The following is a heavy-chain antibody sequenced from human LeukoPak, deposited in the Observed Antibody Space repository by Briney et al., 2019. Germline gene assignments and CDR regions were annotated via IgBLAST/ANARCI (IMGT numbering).Heavy chain of an antibody. CDR2: INIFSSTI. Sequence: GGSLRLSCAASGFTFSSYHMNWVRQAPGKGLEWVSYINIFSSTIYYADSVKGRFTISRDDANSLVYLQMNSLRAEDTAVYYCARTNERELDYWGQGTLVTVSS. V-gene: IGHV3-48*01. J-gene: IGHJ4*02. CDR3: ARTNERELDY. CDR1: GFTFSSYH. D-gene: IGHD1-26*01.